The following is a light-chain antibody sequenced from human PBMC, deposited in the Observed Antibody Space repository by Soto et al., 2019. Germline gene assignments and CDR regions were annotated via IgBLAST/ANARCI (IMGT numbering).Light chain of an antibody. V-gene: IGKV3-20*01. J-gene: IGKJ4*01. CDR1: QSVNSSY. CDR3: QQYGSSPI. Sequence: EIVLTQSPGTLSLSPGERATLSCRASQSVNSSYLAWYQQKPGQAPRLLIYGASSRATGIPDRFSGSGSGTDFTITISRLEPEDFAVYYCQQYGSSPIFGGGTKVEIK. CDR2: GAS.